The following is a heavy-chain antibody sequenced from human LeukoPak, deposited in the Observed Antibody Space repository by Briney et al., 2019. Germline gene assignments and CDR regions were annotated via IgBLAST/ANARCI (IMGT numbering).Heavy chain of an antibody. D-gene: IGHD5-18*01. J-gene: IGHJ3*02. Sequence: GGSLRLSCAASGFTVSSNYMSWVRQAPGKGREWVSVIYSGGSTYYADSVKGRFTISRDNSKNTLYLQMNSLRAEDTAVYYCAREGYSYGYDAFDIWGQGTMVTVSS. CDR2: IYSGGST. CDR3: AREGYSYGYDAFDI. V-gene: IGHV3-66*01. CDR1: GFTVSSNY.